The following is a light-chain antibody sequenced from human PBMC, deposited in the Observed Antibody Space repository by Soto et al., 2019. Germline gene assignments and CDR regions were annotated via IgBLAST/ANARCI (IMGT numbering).Light chain of an antibody. J-gene: IGKJ4*01. CDR2: DAS. Sequence: EIVLTQSPATLSLSPGERATLSCRASQSVSSYLAWYQQKPGQAPRLLIYDASNRATGIPARFSGSGSGTDFTLTISSLEPEDFVVYCCQQRSHRLTFGGGTKVEIK. CDR3: QQRSHRLT. V-gene: IGKV3-11*01. CDR1: QSVSSY.